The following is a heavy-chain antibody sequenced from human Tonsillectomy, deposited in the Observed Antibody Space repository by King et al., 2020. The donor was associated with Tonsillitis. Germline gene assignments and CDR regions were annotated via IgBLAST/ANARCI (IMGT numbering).Heavy chain of an antibody. CDR2: IKRKTYGGTS. J-gene: IGHJ6*03. V-gene: IGHV3-15*01. CDR3: TTGIYDFWSGGYMDV. Sequence: VQLVESGGGLVKPGGSLRLSCAASGFTFSNAWMSWVRQAPGEGLEWVVRIKRKTYGGTSDDAAPVKGRFTISRDDSKNTLYLQMNSLKTEDTAVYYCTTGIYDFWSGGYMDVWGKGTTVTVSS. D-gene: IGHD3-3*01. CDR1: GFTFSNAW.